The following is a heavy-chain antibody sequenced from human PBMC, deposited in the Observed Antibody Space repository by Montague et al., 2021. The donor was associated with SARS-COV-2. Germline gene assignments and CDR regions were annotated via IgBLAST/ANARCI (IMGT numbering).Heavy chain of an antibody. CDR3: ARVKVGATIDY. V-gene: IGHV3-20*04. D-gene: IGHD1-26*01. Sequence: SLRLSCAASGFTFTDYTMNWVRQVPGKGLEWVSGINWNGSDTGYADSVKGRFTISRDNAKNSLYLQMNSLRDEDTAFYYCARVKVGATIDYWGQGTLVTVSS. CDR2: INWNGSDT. J-gene: IGHJ4*02. CDR1: GFTFTDYT.